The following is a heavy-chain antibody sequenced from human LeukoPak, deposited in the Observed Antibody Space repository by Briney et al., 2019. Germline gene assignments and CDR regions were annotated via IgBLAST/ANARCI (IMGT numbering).Heavy chain of an antibody. D-gene: IGHD3-10*01. CDR3: ARDQQFGELVDY. Sequence: ASVKVSCKASGYAFTSYDINWVRQATGQGLEWMGWMNPNSGNTGYAQKFQGRVTMTRNTSISTAYMELSSLRSEDTAVYYCARDQQFGELVDYWGQGTLVTVSS. CDR2: MNPNSGNT. V-gene: IGHV1-8*01. CDR1: GYAFTSYD. J-gene: IGHJ4*02.